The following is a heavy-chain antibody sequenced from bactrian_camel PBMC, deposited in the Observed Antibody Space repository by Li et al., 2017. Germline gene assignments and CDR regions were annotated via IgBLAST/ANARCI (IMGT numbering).Heavy chain of an antibody. Sequence: HVQLVESGGGLVQPGGSLRLSCVISVSPTTANCIGWFRQAPGKEREAVATISTHGNNTYLARSVKGRFTISQDSAKNTLSLEMNSLKPEDTAMYYCAAAFGYGVRWWSLDAREFTAWGQGTQVTVS. CDR2: ISTHGNNT. CDR1: VSPTTANC. V-gene: IGHV3-2*01. J-gene: IGHJ6*01. D-gene: IGHD6*01. CDR3: AAAFGYGVRWWSLDAREFTA.